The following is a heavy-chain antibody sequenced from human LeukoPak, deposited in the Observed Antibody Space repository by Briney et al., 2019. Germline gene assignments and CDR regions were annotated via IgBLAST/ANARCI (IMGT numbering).Heavy chain of an antibody. Sequence: PGRSLRLSCAASGFTFSSYGMHWVRQAPGKGLEWVAVISYDGSNKHYADSVKGRFTISRDNSKNTLYLQMNSLRAEDTAVYYCAKGVTGTTYDYWGQGTLVTVSS. D-gene: IGHD1-20*01. CDR3: AKGVTGTTYDY. V-gene: IGHV3-30*18. CDR2: ISYDGSNK. CDR1: GFTFSSYG. J-gene: IGHJ4*02.